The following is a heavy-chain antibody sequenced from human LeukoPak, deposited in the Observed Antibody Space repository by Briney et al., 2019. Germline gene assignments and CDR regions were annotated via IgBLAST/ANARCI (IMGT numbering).Heavy chain of an antibody. CDR2: VGGDASRP. J-gene: IGHJ3*02. CDR3: AKDSVARNGIYDAFDI. V-gene: IGHV3-23*01. CDR1: RFIFSEYA. D-gene: IGHD6-19*01. Sequence: GGSLRLSCSAFRFIFSEYAMDWVRQAPGKGLEWVSVVGGDASRPYYADSVKGRFTISRDNSKNILYLQMDSLRVEDTAVYYCAKDSVARNGIYDAFDIWGQGTTVTVSS.